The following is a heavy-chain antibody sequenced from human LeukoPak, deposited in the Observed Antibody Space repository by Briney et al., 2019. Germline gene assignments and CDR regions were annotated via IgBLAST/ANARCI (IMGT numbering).Heavy chain of an antibody. CDR2: MNPNSGNT. J-gene: IGHJ3*02. D-gene: IGHD3-22*01. Sequence: GASVKVSCKASGYTFTSYDINWVRQATGQGLEWMGWMNPNSGNTGYAQKFQGRVTMTRNTSISTAYMELSSLRSEDTAVYYCAKDFDPQDGMIVVATDAFDIWGQGTMVTVSS. CDR1: GYTFTSYD. V-gene: IGHV1-8*01. CDR3: AKDFDPQDGMIVVATDAFDI.